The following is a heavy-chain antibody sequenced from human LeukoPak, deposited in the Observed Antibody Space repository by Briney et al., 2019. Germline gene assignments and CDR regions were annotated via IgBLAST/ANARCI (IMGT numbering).Heavy chain of an antibody. J-gene: IGHJ4*02. CDR2: IKQDGSEK. Sequence: GGSLRLSCAASGFTFCSYWMSWVRQAPGKGLEWVANIKQDGSEKYYVDSVKGRFTISRDNAKNSLYLQMNSLRAEDTAVYYCARVRGVVIATCFDYWGQGTLVTVSS. CDR1: GFTFCSYW. D-gene: IGHD2-21*01. CDR3: ARVRGVVIATCFDY. V-gene: IGHV3-7*01.